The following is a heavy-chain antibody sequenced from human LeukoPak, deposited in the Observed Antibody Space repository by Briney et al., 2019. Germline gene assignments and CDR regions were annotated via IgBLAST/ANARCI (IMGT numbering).Heavy chain of an antibody. CDR1: AFTFSHYP. V-gene: IGHV3-30-3*01. CDR3: ARGKFFDI. J-gene: IGHJ3*02. CDR2: ISDDGTNR. Sequence: GGPLRLSCEASAFTFSHYPMDWVRQAPGKGLELVAIISDDGTNRYYADSVKGRFTISRDDSNNTVYLQMNSLRVDDTAIYFCARGKFFDIWGQGTMVTVSS.